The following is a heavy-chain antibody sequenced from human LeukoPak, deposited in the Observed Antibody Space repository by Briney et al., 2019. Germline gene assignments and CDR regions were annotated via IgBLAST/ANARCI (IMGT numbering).Heavy chain of an antibody. V-gene: IGHV3-11*01. Sequence: PRGSLRLSCAASGFTFSDYYMSWIRQAPGKGLEWVSYISSSGSTIYYADSVKGRFTISRDNAKNSLYLQMNSLRAEDTAVYYCARGWSYGYGNYYFDYWGQGTLVTVSS. CDR1: GFTFSDYY. J-gene: IGHJ4*02. CDR3: ARGWSYGYGNYYFDY. D-gene: IGHD5-18*01. CDR2: ISSSGSTI.